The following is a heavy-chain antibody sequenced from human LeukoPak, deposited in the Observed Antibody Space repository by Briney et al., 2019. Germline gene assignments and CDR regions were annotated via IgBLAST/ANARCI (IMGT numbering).Heavy chain of an antibody. CDR1: GFTFSSYW. Sequence: GGSLRLSCAASGFTFSSYWMHWVRQAPGKGLVWVSRIDTDGSSATYADSVKGRFTISRDNAKNTVCLQMNSLRVEDTGVYYCASALTTVTPHFHYWGQGTLVTVSS. V-gene: IGHV3-74*01. D-gene: IGHD4-17*01. CDR2: IDTDGSSA. CDR3: ASALTTVTPHFHY. J-gene: IGHJ4*02.